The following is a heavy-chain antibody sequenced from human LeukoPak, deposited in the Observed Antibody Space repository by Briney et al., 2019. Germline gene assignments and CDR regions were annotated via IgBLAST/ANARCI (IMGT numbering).Heavy chain of an antibody. J-gene: IGHJ4*02. CDR1: GYTFTGYY. CDR2: INPNSGGT. CDR3: ARGSGYCTSTSCLPPRLDY. Sequence: ASVKVSCKASGYTFTGYYMHWVRQAPGQGFEWMERINPNSGGTNYAQMFQGRVTMTRDTSISTAYMELSRLRSDDTAVYYCARGSGYCTSTSCLPPRLDYWGQGTLVTVSS. V-gene: IGHV1-2*06. D-gene: IGHD2-2*01.